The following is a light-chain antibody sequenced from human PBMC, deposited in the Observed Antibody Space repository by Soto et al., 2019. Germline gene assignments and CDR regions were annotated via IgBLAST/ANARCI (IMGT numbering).Light chain of an antibody. V-gene: IGKV1-5*03. CDR2: RAS. J-gene: IGKJ4*01. Sequence: DIQMTQSPSTLSTSLGDSVTITCRASQSISSWLAWYQQKPGKAPKVLIYRASSLESGVPSRFSGSGSGTAFTLTISSLQPDDFATYYCLQYSSYPVTFGGGTKVEIK. CDR3: LQYSSYPVT. CDR1: QSISSW.